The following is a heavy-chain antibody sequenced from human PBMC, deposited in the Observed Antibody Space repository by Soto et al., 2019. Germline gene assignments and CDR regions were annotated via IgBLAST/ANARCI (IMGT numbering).Heavy chain of an antibody. V-gene: IGHV1-18*04. J-gene: IGHJ3*02. CDR3: AREAWIGGAFDI. CDR1: GYTFTSYG. CDR2: ISAYNGNT. Sequence: ASVKVSCKASGYTFTSYGISWVRQAPGQGLEWMGWISAYNGNTNYAQMLQGRVTMTTDTSTSTAYMELRSLRSDDTAVYYCAREAWIGGAFDIWGQGTMVTVSS. D-gene: IGHD3-10*01.